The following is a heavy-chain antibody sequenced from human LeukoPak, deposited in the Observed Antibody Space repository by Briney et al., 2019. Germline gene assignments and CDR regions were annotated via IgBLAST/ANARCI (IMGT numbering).Heavy chain of an antibody. CDR3: AEYYYGSGSYYPYYGMDV. Sequence: SVKVSFKASGFTFTSSAVQWVRQARGQRLEWIGWIVVGSGNTNYAQKFQERVTITRDMSTSTAYMELSSLRSEDTAVYYCAEYYYGSGSYYPYYGMDVWGQGTTVTVSS. V-gene: IGHV1-58*01. CDR2: IVVGSGNT. D-gene: IGHD3-10*01. J-gene: IGHJ6*02. CDR1: GFTFTSSA.